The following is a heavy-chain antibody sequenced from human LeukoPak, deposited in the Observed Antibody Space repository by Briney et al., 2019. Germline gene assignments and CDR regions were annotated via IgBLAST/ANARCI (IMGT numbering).Heavy chain of an antibody. CDR3: ASWGAGGNS. D-gene: IGHD3-16*01. V-gene: IGHV3-7*01. Sequence: GGSLRLSCQASGFTLSTYWMNWVRQVPGKGLDWVANINPDGSGKRCVDSVKGRFTIARDNADNSLSLQMNSLRAEDTAVYYCASWGAGGNSWGQGTLVTVSS. CDR1: GFTLSTYW. J-gene: IGHJ4*02. CDR2: INPDGSGK.